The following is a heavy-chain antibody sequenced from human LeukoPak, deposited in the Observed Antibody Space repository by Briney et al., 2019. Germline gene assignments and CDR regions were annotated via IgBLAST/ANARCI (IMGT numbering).Heavy chain of an antibody. V-gene: IGHV1-18*01. J-gene: IGHJ4*02. CDR3: ARDKDLGAVAGTFDY. Sequence: GASVKVSCKASGYTFSNKGISWVRQAPGQGLEWMGWISGYNGHTKYAQKFQGRVTMTTDTSTSTAYMELTSLTSDDTAVYYCARDKDLGAVAGTFDYWGQGTLVTVSS. CDR2: ISGYNGHT. CDR1: GYTFSNKG. D-gene: IGHD6-19*01.